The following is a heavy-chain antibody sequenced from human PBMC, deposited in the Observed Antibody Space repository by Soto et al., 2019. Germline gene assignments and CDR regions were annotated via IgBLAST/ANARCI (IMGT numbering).Heavy chain of an antibody. V-gene: IGHV3-66*01. CDR1: GFDASVNF. D-gene: IGHD5-12*01. J-gene: IGHJ4*02. CDR2: INNAYST. Sequence: GGSLRLSCAASGFDASVNFMTWVRQAPGKGLEWVSAINNAYSTFYADSVKGRFTISRDNSKNTVYLQVSSLRVEDTAMYYCAKDQRWLQLILYYFDYWGQGTLVTVSS. CDR3: AKDQRWLQLILYYFDY.